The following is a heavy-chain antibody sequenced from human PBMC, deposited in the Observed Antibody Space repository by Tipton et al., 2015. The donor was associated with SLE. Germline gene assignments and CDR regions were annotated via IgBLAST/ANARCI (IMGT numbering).Heavy chain of an antibody. J-gene: IGHJ4*02. CDR3: ARGAPRHDGSVGYFDT. CDR1: GDSISSGPYY. CDR2: IYHNGSP. V-gene: IGHV4-30-2*01. Sequence: TLSLTCSVAGDSISSGPYYWGWIRQPPGKGLEWIGYIYHNGSPYYNPSLKSRVTISVDWATSQFSLILRAVTDADTAVYYCARGAPRHDGSVGYFDTWGQGALVTVSS. D-gene: IGHD3-10*01.